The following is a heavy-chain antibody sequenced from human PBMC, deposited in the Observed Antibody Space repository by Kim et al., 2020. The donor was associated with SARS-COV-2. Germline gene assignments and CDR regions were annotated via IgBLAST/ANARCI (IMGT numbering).Heavy chain of an antibody. CDR2: IWYDGRNE. CDR3: SRNRDTFYYDNSGYNH. D-gene: IGHD3-22*01. Sequence: GGSLRLSCAASGFTFDKYDMHWVRQAPGKGLEWVSLIWYDGRNEKYADSVRGRFTISRDNSNNTLYLQMNSLRDEDTAVYYCSRNRDTFYYDNSGYNHWG. J-gene: IGHJ1*01. CDR1: GFTFDKYD. V-gene: IGHV3-33*01.